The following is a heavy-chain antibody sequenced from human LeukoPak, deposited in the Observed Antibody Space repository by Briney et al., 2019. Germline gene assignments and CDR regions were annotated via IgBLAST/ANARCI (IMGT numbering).Heavy chain of an antibody. CDR1: GASLSSYY. D-gene: IGHD4-11*01. V-gene: IGHV4-59*01. Sequence: SGTLSLTCTVSGASLSSYYWGWIRQPPGEGLEWIGYIYYSGSTNYNPSLKSRVTISVDTSKNQFSLKLSSVTAADTAVYYCARYSNSRFDPWGQGTLVTVSS. CDR2: IYYSGST. J-gene: IGHJ5*02. CDR3: ARYSNSRFDP.